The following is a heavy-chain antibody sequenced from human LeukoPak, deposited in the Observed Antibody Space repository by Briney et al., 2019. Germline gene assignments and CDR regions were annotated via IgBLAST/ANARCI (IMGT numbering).Heavy chain of an antibody. CDR2: IIPIFGTA. CDR1: GGTFSSYA. Sequence: GASVKVSCKASGGTFSSYAISWVRQAPGQGLEWMGGIIPIFGTANYAQKFQGRVTITADESTSTACMELSSLRSEDTAVCYCARDLPGYSYGFSPRPGRTNDYWGQGTLVTVSS. J-gene: IGHJ4*02. D-gene: IGHD5-18*01. CDR3: ARDLPGYSYGFSPRPGRTNDY. V-gene: IGHV1-69*13.